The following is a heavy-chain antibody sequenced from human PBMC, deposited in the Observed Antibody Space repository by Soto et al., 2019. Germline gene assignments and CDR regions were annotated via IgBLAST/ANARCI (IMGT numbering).Heavy chain of an antibody. Sequence: QVQLVQSGAEVKKPGASVKVSCKASGYTFTSYDINWVRQATGQGLEWMGWMNPNSNNTGYAQKLHGSITITRKTPIRKAYRDLRGLKFADTAVYYCARERGGGYFDYWGQGTLVTVSS. D-gene: IGHD3-16*01. CDR1: GYTFTSYD. CDR2: MNPNSNNT. CDR3: ARERGGGYFDY. V-gene: IGHV1-8*01. J-gene: IGHJ4*02.